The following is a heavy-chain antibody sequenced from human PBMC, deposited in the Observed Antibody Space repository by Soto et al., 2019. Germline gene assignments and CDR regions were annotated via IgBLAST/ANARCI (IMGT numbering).Heavy chain of an antibody. CDR1: GGSISSGGYY. J-gene: IGHJ6*02. V-gene: IGHV4-31*03. D-gene: IGHD2-2*01. CDR3: ARDQSTSSYYYYGMDV. CDR2: IYYSGST. Sequence: SETLSLTCTVSGGSISSGGYYWSWIRQHPGKGLEWIGYIYYSGSTYYNPSLKNRVTISVDTSKNQFSLKLSSVTAADTAVYYCARDQSTSSYYYYGMDVWGQGTTVTVSS.